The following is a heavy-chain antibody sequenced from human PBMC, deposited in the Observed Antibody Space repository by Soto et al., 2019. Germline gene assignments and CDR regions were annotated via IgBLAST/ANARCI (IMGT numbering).Heavy chain of an antibody. CDR1: GYSFTSYW. D-gene: IGHD6-13*01. J-gene: IGHJ6*02. V-gene: IGHV5-10-1*01. CDR2: IDPSDSYT. Sequence: LGESLKISCKGSGYSFTSYWISWVRQMPGKGLEWMGRIDPSDSYTNYSPSFQGHVTISADKSISTAYLLWSSLKASDTAMYYCARRLAAAGNHYGMDVWGQGTTVTVSS. CDR3: ARRLAAAGNHYGMDV.